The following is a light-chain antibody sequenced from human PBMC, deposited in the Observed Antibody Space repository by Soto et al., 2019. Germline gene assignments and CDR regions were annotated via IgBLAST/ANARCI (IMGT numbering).Light chain of an antibody. CDR1: QSVTSN. V-gene: IGKV3-15*01. Sequence: EIVMTQSPATLSVSPGERATLSCRASQSVTSNLAWYQQKPGQAPRLVIYGASTRATGTPARFSGSGSGTEFTLTISSLQSEDFALSYCQQYNGWPLTFGGGTKVEIK. CDR2: GAS. J-gene: IGKJ4*01. CDR3: QQYNGWPLT.